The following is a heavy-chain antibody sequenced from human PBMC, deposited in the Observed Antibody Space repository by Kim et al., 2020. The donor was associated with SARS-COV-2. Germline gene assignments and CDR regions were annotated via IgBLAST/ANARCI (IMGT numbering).Heavy chain of an antibody. J-gene: IGHJ6*02. Sequence: ASVKVSCKASGYTFTSYGISWVRQAPGQGLEWMGWISAYNGNTNYAQKLQGRVTMTTDTSTSTAYMELRSLRSDDTAVYYCASSGGLEYYYYGMDVWGQGTTVTVSS. CDR3: ASSGGLEYYYYGMDV. V-gene: IGHV1-18*04. CDR2: ISAYNGNT. CDR1: GYTFTSYG. D-gene: IGHD2-15*01.